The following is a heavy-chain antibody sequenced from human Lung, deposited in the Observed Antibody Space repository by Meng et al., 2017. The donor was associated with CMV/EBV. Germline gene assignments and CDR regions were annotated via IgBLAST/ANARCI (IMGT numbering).Heavy chain of an antibody. Sequence: ASXXVSXKASGYTFTTYGITWVRQAPGQGLEWMGWISTYSGDTHYAQKLQGRVTMNTDTSTSTAYMELRGLKSDDTAVYYCARDLRTYCSRTNCYSGYWGQGTXVTVSS. D-gene: IGHD2-2*02. CDR3: ARDLRTYCSRTNCYSGY. V-gene: IGHV1-18*01. CDR2: ISTYSGDT. CDR1: GYTFTTYG. J-gene: IGHJ4*02.